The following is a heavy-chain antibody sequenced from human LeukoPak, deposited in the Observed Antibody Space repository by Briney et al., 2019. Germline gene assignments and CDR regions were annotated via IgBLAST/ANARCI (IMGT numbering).Heavy chain of an antibody. J-gene: IGHJ4*02. CDR2: IYYSGSS. Sequence: GSLRLSCAASGFTFSSYAMSWVRQPPGKGLEWIGSIYYSGSSLDNPALKSRVTISVDTSKNQFSLKLSSVTAADTAVYYCARHRSGWLQSSFDYWGQGTLVTVSS. D-gene: IGHD5-24*01. V-gene: IGHV4-39*01. CDR3: ARHRSGWLQSSFDY. CDR1: GFTFSSYA.